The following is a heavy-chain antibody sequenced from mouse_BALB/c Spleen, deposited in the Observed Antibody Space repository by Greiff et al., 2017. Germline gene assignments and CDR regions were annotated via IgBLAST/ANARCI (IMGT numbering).Heavy chain of an antibody. V-gene: IGHV5-4*02. Sequence: DVQLVESGGGLVKPGGSLKLSCAASGFTFSDYYMYWVRQTPEKRLEWVATISDGGSYTYYPDSVKGRFTISRDNAKNNLYLQMSSLKSEDTAMYYCARERTTATGYYYAMDYWGQGTSVTVSS. CDR2: ISDGGSYT. CDR3: ARERTTATGYYYAMDY. J-gene: IGHJ4*01. D-gene: IGHD1-2*01. CDR1: GFTFSDYY.